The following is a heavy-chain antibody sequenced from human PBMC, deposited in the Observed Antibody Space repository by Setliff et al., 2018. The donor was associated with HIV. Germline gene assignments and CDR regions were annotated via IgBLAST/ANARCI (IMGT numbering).Heavy chain of an antibody. V-gene: IGHV1-69*06. CDR3: ARDRSGIAVAAPDAFDV. CDR1: GGSFRNYA. D-gene: IGHD6-19*01. CDR2: IIPLLGTP. Sequence: GASVKVSCKASGGSFRNYAINWARQAPGQGLEWMGGIIPLLGTPNYAHKFQGRVTITADKYSSTVYMELSSLRSEDSAVFYCARDRSGIAVAAPDAFDVWGQGTMVTVSS. J-gene: IGHJ3*01.